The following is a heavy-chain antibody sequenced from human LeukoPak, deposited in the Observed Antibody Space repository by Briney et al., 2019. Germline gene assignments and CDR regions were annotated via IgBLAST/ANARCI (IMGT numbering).Heavy chain of an antibody. D-gene: IGHD5-24*01. CDR1: GYTFTGYY. CDR3: ARDTRDGYTVWDY. V-gene: IGHV1-2*02. Sequence: ASVRVSCKASGYTFTGYYIQWMRQAPGQGLEWMGWINPNSGGTNYAQKFQGRVTMTRDTSISTAYMELSRLRSDDTAVYYCARDTRDGYTVWDYWGQGTLVTVSS. J-gene: IGHJ4*02. CDR2: INPNSGGT.